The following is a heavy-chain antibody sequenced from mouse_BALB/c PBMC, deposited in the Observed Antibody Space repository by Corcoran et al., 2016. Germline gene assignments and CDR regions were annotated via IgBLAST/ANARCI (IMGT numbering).Heavy chain of an antibody. CDR3: ANGNYFDY. CDR2: INPYYGST. Sequence: EIQLQQTGPELVKPGASVKISCKASGYSFTDYIMLWVKQSHGKSLEWIGNINPYYGSTSYNRKFKGKATLTVDKSSSTAYMQLNSLTSEDSAVYYCANGNYFDYWGQGTTLTVSS. D-gene: IGHD2-1*01. V-gene: IGHV1-39*01. CDR1: GYSFTDYI. J-gene: IGHJ2*01.